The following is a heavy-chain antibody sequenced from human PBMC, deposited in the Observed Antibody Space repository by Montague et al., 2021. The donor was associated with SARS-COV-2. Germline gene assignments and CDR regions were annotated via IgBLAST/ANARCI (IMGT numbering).Heavy chain of an antibody. CDR2: IYYSGST. D-gene: IGHD3-3*01. CDR3: ARKTSRGLTIFGVVTASYCSDY. J-gene: IGHJ4*02. Sequence: SETLSLTCTVSGGSISSSSYFWGWIRQPPGKGLEWIGSIYYSGSTYYNPSLKSRVTISVDTSKNQFSLKLSSVTAADTAVFYCARKTSRGLTIFGVVTASYCSDYWGQGALVTVSS. CDR1: GGSISSSSYF. V-gene: IGHV4-39*01.